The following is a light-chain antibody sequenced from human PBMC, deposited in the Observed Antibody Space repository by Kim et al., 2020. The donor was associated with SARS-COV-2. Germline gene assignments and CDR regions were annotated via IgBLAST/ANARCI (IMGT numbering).Light chain of an antibody. CDR3: QQYAGYIPT. V-gene: IGKV1-5*01. J-gene: IGKJ1*01. Sequence: ASRGDRVILTCRASQSFDTWLAWYQQKPGTAPKLLIYDASTLESGVPSRFSGRGSGTEFTLTISSLQPDDFATYYCQQYAGYIPTFGQGTKVDIK. CDR2: DAS. CDR1: QSFDTW.